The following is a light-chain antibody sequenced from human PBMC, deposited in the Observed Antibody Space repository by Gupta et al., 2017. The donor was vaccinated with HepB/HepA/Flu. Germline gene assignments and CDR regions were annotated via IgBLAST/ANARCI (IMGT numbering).Light chain of an antibody. Sequence: IHLTHSPSTLSASVVDRVTIACRASQNITNYLAWYQQKPGKAPKVLIYKASSLESGVPSRFSGSGSGTEFTLTISSLQPDDFATYYCQQYNNYPRTFGQGTKVEIK. CDR1: QNITNY. J-gene: IGKJ1*01. V-gene: IGKV1-5*03. CDR3: QQYNNYPRT. CDR2: KAS.